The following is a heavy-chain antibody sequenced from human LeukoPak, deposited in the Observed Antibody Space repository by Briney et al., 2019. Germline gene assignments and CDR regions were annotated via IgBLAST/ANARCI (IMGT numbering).Heavy chain of an antibody. J-gene: IGHJ4*02. CDR3: ARTGYSYGHLDY. V-gene: IGHV1-18*01. Sequence: GASVKVSCKASGYTFTSYGISWVRQAPGQGLEWMGWISVYNGNTNYAQNLQGRVTTTTDTSTSTAYMELRSLRSDDTAVYFCARTGYSYGHLDYWGQGTLVTVSS. D-gene: IGHD5-18*01. CDR1: GYTFTSYG. CDR2: ISVYNGNT.